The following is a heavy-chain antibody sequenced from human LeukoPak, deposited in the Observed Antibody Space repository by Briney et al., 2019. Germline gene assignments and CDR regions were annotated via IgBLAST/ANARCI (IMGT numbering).Heavy chain of an antibody. J-gene: IGHJ4*02. V-gene: IGHV3-23*01. D-gene: IGHD3-10*01. Sequence: PGGSLRLSCAVSGITLSNYGMTWVRHAPGKRLEWVAGISDTGGRTNYADSVKGRFTISRDNPKNTLYLQMNSLRAEDTAVYFCAKRGVVIRVILVGFHKEAYYFDSWGQGALVTVSS. CDR2: ISDTGGRT. CDR1: GITLSNYG. CDR3: AKRGVVIRVILVGFHKEAYYFDS.